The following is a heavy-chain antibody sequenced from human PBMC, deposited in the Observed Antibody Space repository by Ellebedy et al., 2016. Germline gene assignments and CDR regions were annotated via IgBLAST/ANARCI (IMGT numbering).Heavy chain of an antibody. V-gene: IGHV1-8*01. Sequence: ASVKVSXXTSGYTFTSYDINWVRQAPGQGLEWMGWMNPKSGNTEYGHKFQGRVSMTRNTSTTTAYMELSRLRSDDTAVYYCGRGVLSRYCYNTGCFRNYFFDSWGQGTLVTVPS. J-gene: IGHJ4*02. D-gene: IGHD2-15*01. CDR3: GRGVLSRYCYNTGCFRNYFFDS. CDR1: GYTFTSYD. CDR2: MNPKSGNT.